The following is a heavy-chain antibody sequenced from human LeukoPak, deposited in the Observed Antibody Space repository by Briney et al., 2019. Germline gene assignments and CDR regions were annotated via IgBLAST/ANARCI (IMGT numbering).Heavy chain of an antibody. Sequence: PGGSLRLSCAASVSSNYMSWVRQAPGKGLEWVSLTHGDGSTYYADSVKGRFTISRDNSKNTLYVQMNSLRAEDTAVYYCAKDRGSVAVAGLYYFDFWGQGTLVTVSS. V-gene: IGHV3-53*05. CDR3: AKDRGSVAVAGLYYFDF. CDR1: VSSNY. CDR2: THGDGST. D-gene: IGHD6-19*01. J-gene: IGHJ4*02.